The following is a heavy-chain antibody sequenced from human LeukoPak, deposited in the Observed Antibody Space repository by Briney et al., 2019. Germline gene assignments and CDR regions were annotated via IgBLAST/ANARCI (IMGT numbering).Heavy chain of an antibody. Sequence: ASVKVSCKTSEYTFTNYHINRVRQAPGQGLEWGGWMNPNNGDSGFAQNFQGRVAITRDTSMSTAYMDLGSLRSEDTAVYFCARTTSFTASGYDYWGQGTLVTVSS. V-gene: IGHV1-8*03. CDR1: EYTFTNYH. CDR3: ARTTSFTASGYDY. D-gene: IGHD6-25*01. CDR2: MNPNNGDS. J-gene: IGHJ4*02.